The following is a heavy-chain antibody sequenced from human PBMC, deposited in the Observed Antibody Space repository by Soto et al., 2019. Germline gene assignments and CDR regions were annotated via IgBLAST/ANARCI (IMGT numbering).Heavy chain of an antibody. Sequence: SGPTLVNPTQTLTLTCTFSGFSLSTSGVGVGWIRQPPGKALEWLAIIYWDDDKRYSPSLKSRLTITKDTSKNQVVLTMTNMDPVDTATYYCAPRRGGLGSYYAFDIWGQGTMVTVSS. CDR3: APRRGGLGSYYAFDI. CDR1: GFSLSTSGVG. CDR2: IYWDDDK. D-gene: IGHD1-26*01. J-gene: IGHJ3*02. V-gene: IGHV2-5*02.